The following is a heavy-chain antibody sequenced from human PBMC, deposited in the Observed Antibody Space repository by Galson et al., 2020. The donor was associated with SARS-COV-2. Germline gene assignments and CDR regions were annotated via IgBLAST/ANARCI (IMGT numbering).Heavy chain of an antibody. CDR3: ARGGDYDFWTLPGTTFDY. V-gene: IGHV4-59*01. J-gene: IGHJ4*02. Sequence: SETLSLTCTVSGGSISSYYWSWIRQPPGRGLEYIGFIYYTGNTNYNPSLKSRVTISLDTSKSQFSLKLSSVTAADTAIYYCARGGDYDFWTLPGTTFDYWGQGTLVTVSS. D-gene: IGHD3-3*01. CDR2: IYYTGNT. CDR1: GGSISSYY.